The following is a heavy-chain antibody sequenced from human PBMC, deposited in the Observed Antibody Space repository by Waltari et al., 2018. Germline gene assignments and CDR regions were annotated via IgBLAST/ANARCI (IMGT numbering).Heavy chain of an antibody. V-gene: IGHV1-2*02. CDR1: GYAFNSHY. CDR2: INPTRGGA. D-gene: IGHD1-26*01. CDR3: SRGKGVSDQGRLLYDY. Sequence: QVQMMQSGTEVKKPGASVKVSCTTSGYAFNSHYIHWVRQAPGQGLEWMGWINPTRGGAVYAQRFQDRVTMTRDTSISTTYMELSGLRSDDTAVYYCSRGKGVSDQGRLLYDYWGQGSLVIVSS. J-gene: IGHJ4*01.